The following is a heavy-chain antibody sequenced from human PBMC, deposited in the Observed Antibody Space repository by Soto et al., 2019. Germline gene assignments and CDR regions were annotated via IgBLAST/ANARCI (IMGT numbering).Heavy chain of an antibody. D-gene: IGHD2-15*01. CDR3: ARVDVEDYYGMDV. CDR1: GGPFSGYY. Sequence: SETLSLTCAVYGGPFSGYYWSWIRQPPGKGLEWIGEINHSGSTNYNPSLKSRVTISVDTSKNQFSLKLSSVTAADTAVYYCARVDVEDYYGMDVWGQGTTVTVSS. J-gene: IGHJ6*02. V-gene: IGHV4-34*01. CDR2: INHSGST.